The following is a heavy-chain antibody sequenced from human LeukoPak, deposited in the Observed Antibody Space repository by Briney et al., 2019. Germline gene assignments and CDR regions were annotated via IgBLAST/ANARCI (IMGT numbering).Heavy chain of an antibody. V-gene: IGHV3-33*01. J-gene: IGHJ1*01. Sequence: GRSLRLSCAAPGFTFSSYGMHWVRQAPGKGLEWVEVIWYDGSNNYYADSVKGRFTISRDNSKNTLYLQMNSLRAEDTAVYYCARGYNSGSTWNFQHWGQGTLVTVSS. D-gene: IGHD1-26*01. CDR2: IWYDGSNN. CDR1: GFTFSSYG. CDR3: ARGYNSGSTWNFQH.